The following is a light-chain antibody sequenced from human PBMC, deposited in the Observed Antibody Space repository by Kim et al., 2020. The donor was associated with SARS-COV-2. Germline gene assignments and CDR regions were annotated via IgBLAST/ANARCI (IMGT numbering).Light chain of an antibody. CDR1: KLGDNN. CDR3: QAWDIRTLV. CDR2: QDN. J-gene: IGLJ2*01. Sequence: VPPEKTSSITGSGDKLGDNNATWYQQKKGQAPELVIYQDNKRPSGIPERFSGSNSGNTATLTISGTQSMDEADYYCQAWDIRTLVFGGGTQLTVL. V-gene: IGLV3-1*01.